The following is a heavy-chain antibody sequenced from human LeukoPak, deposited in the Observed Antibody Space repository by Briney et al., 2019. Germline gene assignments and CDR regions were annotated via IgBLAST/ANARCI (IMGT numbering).Heavy chain of an antibody. V-gene: IGHV1-46*01. D-gene: IGHD1-26*01. CDR1: GYTFTSYY. Sequence: ASVKVSCKASGYTFTSYYMHWVRQAPGQGLEWMGIINPSGGSTSYAQKFQGRVTITTDESTSTAYMELSSLRSEDTAVYYCAREASGSLDYWGQGTLVTVSS. CDR2: INPSGGST. CDR3: AREASGSLDY. J-gene: IGHJ4*02.